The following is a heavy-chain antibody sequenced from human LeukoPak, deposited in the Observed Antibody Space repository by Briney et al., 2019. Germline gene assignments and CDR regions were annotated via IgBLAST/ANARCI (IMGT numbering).Heavy chain of an antibody. D-gene: IGHD3-22*01. CDR2: ISGSGITT. V-gene: IGHV3-23*01. CDR1: GFTFSTYA. Sequence: PGGSLRLSCAASGFTFSTYAMSWVRQAPGKGLEWVSAISGSGITTYYADSVKGRFTISRDNSKNTLYLQMNSLRAEDTAVYYCAKDRRSSGHPSDYWGQGTLVTVSS. J-gene: IGHJ4*02. CDR3: AKDRRSSGHPSDY.